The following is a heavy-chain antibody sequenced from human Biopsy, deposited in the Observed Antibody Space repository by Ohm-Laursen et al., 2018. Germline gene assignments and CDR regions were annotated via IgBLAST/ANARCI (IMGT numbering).Heavy chain of an antibody. CDR2: TYKGGNT. Sequence: SQTLSLTCTVSGASITSYYWSWIRQPAGKGLEWIGHTYKGGNTNHNPSLKSRVSISVDTSKNQLSLTLRSVTAADTAVYYCARDLPSSYYYAMDVWGQGTTVTVSS. J-gene: IGHJ6*02. V-gene: IGHV4-4*07. CDR3: ARDLPSSYYYAMDV. CDR1: GASITSYY.